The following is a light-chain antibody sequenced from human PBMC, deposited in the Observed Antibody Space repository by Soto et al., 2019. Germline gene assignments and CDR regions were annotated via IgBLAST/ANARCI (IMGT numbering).Light chain of an antibody. Sequence: QSVLTQPPSASGTPGQRVTISCSGSSSNIGRNTVNWYQQFPGTAPKLLMYSDDQRPSGVPDRFSGAKSGTSVSLAISGLQSEDEADYYCTTWDDSLNGPLFGGGTQLTVL. CDR3: TTWDDSLNGPL. J-gene: IGLJ2*01. CDR2: SDD. V-gene: IGLV1-44*01. CDR1: SSNIGRNT.